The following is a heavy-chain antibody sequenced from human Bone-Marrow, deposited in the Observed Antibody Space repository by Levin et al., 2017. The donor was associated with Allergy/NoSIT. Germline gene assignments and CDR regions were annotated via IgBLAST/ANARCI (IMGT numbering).Heavy chain of an antibody. V-gene: IGHV3-23*01. CDR3: AKMGREWYDILTGYSREDNWFDP. D-gene: IGHD3-9*01. CDR1: GFTFSSYA. CDR2: ISGSGGST. J-gene: IGHJ5*02. Sequence: GGSLRLSCAASGFTFSSYAMSWVRQAPGKGLEWVSAISGSGGSTYYADSVKGRFTISRDNSKNTLYLQMNSLRAEDTAVYYCAKMGREWYDILTGYSREDNWFDPWGQGTLVTVSS.